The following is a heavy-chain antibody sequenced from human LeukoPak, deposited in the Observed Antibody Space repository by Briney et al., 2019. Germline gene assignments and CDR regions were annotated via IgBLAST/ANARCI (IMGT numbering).Heavy chain of an antibody. V-gene: IGHV4-34*01. CDR3: ARSSITIFGVVFDY. Sequence: SETLSLTCAVYGGSFSGYYWSWIRRPPGKGLEWIGEINHSGSTNYNPSLKSRVTISVDTSKNQFSLKLSSVTAADTAVYYCARSSITIFGVVFDYWGQGTLVTVSS. CDR1: GGSFSGYY. J-gene: IGHJ4*02. D-gene: IGHD3-3*01. CDR2: INHSGST.